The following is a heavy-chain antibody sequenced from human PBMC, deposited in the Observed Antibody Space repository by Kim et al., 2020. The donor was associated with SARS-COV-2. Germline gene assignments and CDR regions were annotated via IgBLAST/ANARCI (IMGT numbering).Heavy chain of an antibody. J-gene: IGHJ5*02. CDR1: GGSFSSYY. Sequence: SETLSLTCAVYGGSFSSYYLSWIRQPPGKGLEWIGVINHSGSTNYNPSFKSRVTISVDTSKNQRSLKLSSVTAADTAVNYCARGRLRGEQLVPRWFDPWGQGDLVAVCS. D-gene: IGHD6-13*01. CDR2: INHSGST. V-gene: IGHV4-34*01. CDR3: ARGRLRGEQLVPRWFDP.